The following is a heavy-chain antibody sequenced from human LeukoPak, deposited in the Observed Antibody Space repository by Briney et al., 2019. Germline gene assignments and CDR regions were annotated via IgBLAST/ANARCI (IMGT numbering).Heavy chain of an antibody. CDR3: AGDSVLPGWVLQLSRNGMDV. Sequence: SVKVSCKASGGTFSSYAISWVRQAPGQGLEWMGGIIPIFGTANYAQKFQGRVTITADESTSTAYMELSSLRSEDTAVYYCAGDSVLPGWVLQLSRNGMDVWGQGTTVTVSS. D-gene: IGHD2-2*01. J-gene: IGHJ6*02. V-gene: IGHV1-69*13. CDR1: GGTFSSYA. CDR2: IIPIFGTA.